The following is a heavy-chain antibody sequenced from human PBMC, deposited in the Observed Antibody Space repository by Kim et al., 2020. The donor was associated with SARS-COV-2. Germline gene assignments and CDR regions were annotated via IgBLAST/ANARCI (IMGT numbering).Heavy chain of an antibody. V-gene: IGHV4-34*01. CDR3: ARGSIAAAGTGFDY. Sequence: NPSLKSRVTISVDTSKNQCSLKLSSVTAADTAVYYCARGSIAAAGTGFDYWGQGTLVTVSS. J-gene: IGHJ4*02. D-gene: IGHD6-13*01.